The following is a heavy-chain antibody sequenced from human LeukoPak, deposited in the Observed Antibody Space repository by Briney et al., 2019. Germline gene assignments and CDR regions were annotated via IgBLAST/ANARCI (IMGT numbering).Heavy chain of an antibody. D-gene: IGHD5-18*01. Sequence: SQTLSLTCAISGDSVSINNACCNSIRQSPSGGLEFLGMTYYRSKWYNDYAVSVKSRLTLNPDTSKNQFSLQLNSVTPEDTAVYYCARVRYSYGLDYWGQGTLVTVSS. CDR1: GDSVSINNAC. CDR2: TYYRSKWYN. J-gene: IGHJ4*02. V-gene: IGHV6-1*01. CDR3: ARVRYSYGLDY.